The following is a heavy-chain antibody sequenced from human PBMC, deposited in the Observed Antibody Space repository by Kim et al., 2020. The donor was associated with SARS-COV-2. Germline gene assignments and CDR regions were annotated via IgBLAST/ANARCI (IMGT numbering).Heavy chain of an antibody. V-gene: IGHV4-34*01. J-gene: IGHJ4*02. Sequence: LKSRVTISVDTSKNQFSLKLSSVTAADTAVYYCARGRSDYYDSSGYFWDYWGQGTLVTVSS. CDR3: ARGRSDYYDSSGYFWDY. D-gene: IGHD3-22*01.